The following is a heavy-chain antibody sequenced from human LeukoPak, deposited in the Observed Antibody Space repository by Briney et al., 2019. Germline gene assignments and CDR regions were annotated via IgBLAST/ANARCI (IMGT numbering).Heavy chain of an antibody. D-gene: IGHD3-10*01. CDR1: GFTFSSYG. CDR3: AKDYYYGSGSYYQIYAFDI. V-gene: IGHV3-30*02. Sequence: GGSLRLSCAASGFTFSSYGMHWVRQAPGKGLEWVTFIRYDGSNKYYADSVKGRFTISRDNSKNTLYLQMNSLRAEDTAVYYCAKDYYYGSGSYYQIYAFDIWGQGTMVTVSS. CDR2: IRYDGSNK. J-gene: IGHJ3*02.